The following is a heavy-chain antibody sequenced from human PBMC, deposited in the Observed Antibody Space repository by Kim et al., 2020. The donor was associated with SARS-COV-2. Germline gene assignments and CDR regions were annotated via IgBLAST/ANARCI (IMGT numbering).Heavy chain of an antibody. D-gene: IGHD1-1*01. CDR2: ISSSSSYI. J-gene: IGHJ4*02. Sequence: GGSLRLSCAASGFTFSSYSMNWVRQAPGKGLEWVSSISSSSSYIYYADSVKGRFTISRDNVKNSLYLQMNSLRAEDTAVYYCARDTVQGTRHYFDYWGQGTLVTVSS. CDR3: ARDTVQGTRHYFDY. V-gene: IGHV3-21*01. CDR1: GFTFSSYS.